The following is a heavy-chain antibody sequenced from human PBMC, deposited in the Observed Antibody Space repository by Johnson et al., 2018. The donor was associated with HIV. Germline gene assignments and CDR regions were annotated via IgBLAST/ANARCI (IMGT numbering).Heavy chain of an antibody. D-gene: IGHD3-3*02. Sequence: VQLVESGGGLVQPGRSLRLSCAASGFIFDDYAMHWVRQAPGKGLEWVAVIWYDGSNKYYADSVKGRFTISRDTSKNTLYLQMNNLRVEDTAVYFCARAHLIFPKNAFDFWGQGTMVTVSS. CDR2: IWYDGSNK. J-gene: IGHJ3*01. CDR3: ARAHLIFPKNAFDF. V-gene: IGHV3-33*08. CDR1: GFIFDDYA.